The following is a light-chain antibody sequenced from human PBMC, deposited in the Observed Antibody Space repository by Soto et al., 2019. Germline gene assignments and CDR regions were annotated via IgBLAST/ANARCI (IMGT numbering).Light chain of an antibody. CDR3: QTWGTGIQAV. CDR2: LNSDGSH. CDR1: SGHSSYA. Sequence: QLVLTQSPSASASLGASVKLTCTLSSGHSSYAIAWHQQQPEKGPRYLMKLNSDGSHSKGDGIPDRFSGSSSGAERYLTISSLQSEDEADYYCQTWGTGIQAVLGGGTKLTVL. V-gene: IGLV4-69*01. J-gene: IGLJ2*01.